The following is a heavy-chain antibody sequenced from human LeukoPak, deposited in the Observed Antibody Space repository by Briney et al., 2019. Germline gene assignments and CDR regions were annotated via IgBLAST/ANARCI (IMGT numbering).Heavy chain of an antibody. D-gene: IGHD6-19*01. Sequence: GGSLRLSCAASGFTFSSYSMNWVRQAPGKGLEWVSSISGSSSYIYYADSVKGRFTISRDNAKNSLYLQMNSLRAEDTAVYYCARAVAGTWNDYWGQGTLVTVSS. J-gene: IGHJ4*02. CDR1: GFTFSSYS. V-gene: IGHV3-21*01. CDR3: ARAVAGTWNDY. CDR2: ISGSSSYI.